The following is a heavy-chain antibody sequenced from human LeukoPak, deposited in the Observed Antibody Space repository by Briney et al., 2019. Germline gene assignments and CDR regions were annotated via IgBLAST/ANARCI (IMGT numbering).Heavy chain of an antibody. CDR3: ARRRSMDR. J-gene: IGHJ5*02. D-gene: IGHD2/OR15-2a*01. Sequence: GAALQTSCKGSGYGFTSYWIGWGRRMPGKGGEWRGMIYPGDSDTRYSPSFQGQVTISADKSISTAYLQWSSLKASDTAMYYCARRRSMDRWGQGTLVTVSS. V-gene: IGHV5-51*01. CDR2: IYPGDSDT. CDR1: GYGFTSYW.